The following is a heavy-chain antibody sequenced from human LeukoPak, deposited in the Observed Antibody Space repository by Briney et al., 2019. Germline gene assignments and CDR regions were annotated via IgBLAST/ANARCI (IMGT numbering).Heavy chain of an antibody. V-gene: IGHV3-33*01. CDR1: GFTFSSYG. D-gene: IGHD4-17*01. CDR3: ARDPATVTSYFDY. J-gene: IGHJ4*02. Sequence: HPGRSLRLSCAASGFTFSSYGIHWVRQAPGKGLEWVALIWYDGSNKYYADSVKGRFTISRDDSENTLYLQMNSLRAEDTAVYYCARDPATVTSYFDYWGQGTLVTVSS. CDR2: IWYDGSNK.